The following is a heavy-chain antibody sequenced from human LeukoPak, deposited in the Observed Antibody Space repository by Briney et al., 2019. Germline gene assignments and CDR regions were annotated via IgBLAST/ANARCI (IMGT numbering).Heavy chain of an antibody. V-gene: IGHV4-31*02. CDR1: GFAVSSNY. Sequence: LRLSCAASGFAVSSNYMSWVRQHPGKGLEWIGSVYYSGSTNYSPSLQGRVIISLDTSRNQFSLKLSSVTAADTAVYYCASGDNDPLFDYWGQGALVTVSS. CDR3: ASGDNDPLFDY. CDR2: VYYSGST. J-gene: IGHJ4*02. D-gene: IGHD1-1*01.